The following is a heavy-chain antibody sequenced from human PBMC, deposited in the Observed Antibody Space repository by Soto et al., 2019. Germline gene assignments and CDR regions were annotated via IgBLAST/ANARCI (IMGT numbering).Heavy chain of an antibody. Sequence: QVQLVQSGAEVKKPGASVKVSCKASGYTFTGYYMHWVRQAPGQGLEWMGWINPNSGGTNYAQKFQGWVTMTRDTSISTAYMELSRLRSDDTAVYYCARSNQLSNLYDYVWGRYRLYYFDYWGQGTLVTVSS. J-gene: IGHJ4*02. CDR2: INPNSGGT. CDR1: GYTFTGYY. CDR3: ARSNQLSNLYDYVWGRYRLYYFDY. D-gene: IGHD3-16*02. V-gene: IGHV1-2*04.